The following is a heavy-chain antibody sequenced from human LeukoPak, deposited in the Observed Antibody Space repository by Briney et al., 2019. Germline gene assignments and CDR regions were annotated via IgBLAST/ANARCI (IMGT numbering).Heavy chain of an antibody. CDR2: VYYSGST. J-gene: IGHJ3*02. D-gene: IGHD6-13*01. CDR3: ARRYSPYSNTHSDAFDI. CDR1: GGSISSYY. V-gene: IGHV4-59*08. Sequence: SETLSLTCTVSGGSISSYYWSWIRQPPGKGLDWIGYVYYSGSTNFNPSLKSRVTISVDTSKNQFSLKLSSVTAVDTAVYYCARRYSPYSNTHSDAFDIWGQGTMVTVSS.